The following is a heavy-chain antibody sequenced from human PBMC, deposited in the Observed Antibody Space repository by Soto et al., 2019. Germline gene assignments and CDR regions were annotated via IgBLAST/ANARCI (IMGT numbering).Heavy chain of an antibody. Sequence: GASVKVSCKASGYTFTSYDINCVRQATGQGLEWMGWMNPNSGNTGYAQKFQGRVTMTRNTSISTAYMELSSLRSEDTAVYYCARGRGLLWFGNYYYYYGMDVWGQGTTVTVSS. CDR3: ARGRGLLWFGNYYYYYGMDV. CDR1: GYTFTSYD. V-gene: IGHV1-8*01. D-gene: IGHD3-10*01. CDR2: MNPNSGNT. J-gene: IGHJ6*02.